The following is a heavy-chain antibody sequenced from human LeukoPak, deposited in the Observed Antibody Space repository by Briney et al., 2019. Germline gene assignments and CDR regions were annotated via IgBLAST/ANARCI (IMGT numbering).Heavy chain of an antibody. J-gene: IGHJ3*02. D-gene: IGHD6-13*01. CDR3: ARPQYSSSWLGDAFDI. V-gene: IGHV1-69*13. Sequence: SVKVSCKASGGTFSSYAISWVRQAPGQGLEWMGGIIPIFGTANYAQKFQGRVTITADESTSTAYMELRSLRSDDTAVYYCARPQYSSSWLGDAFDIWGQGTMVTVSS. CDR2: IIPIFGTA. CDR1: GGTFSSYA.